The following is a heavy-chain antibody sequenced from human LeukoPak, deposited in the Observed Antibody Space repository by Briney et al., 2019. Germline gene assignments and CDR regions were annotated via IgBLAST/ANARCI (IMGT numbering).Heavy chain of an antibody. CDR2: IIPILGIA. CDR3: ARDMQKSAAGKFYYFDY. J-gene: IGHJ4*02. D-gene: IGHD6-13*01. V-gene: IGHV1-69*04. CDR1: GGTFSSYA. Sequence: SVKVSCKASGGTFSSYAISWVRQAPGQGLEWMGRIIPILGIANYAQKFQGRVTITADKSTSTAYMELGSLRSEDTAVYYCARDMQKSAAGKFYYFDYWGQGTLVTVSS.